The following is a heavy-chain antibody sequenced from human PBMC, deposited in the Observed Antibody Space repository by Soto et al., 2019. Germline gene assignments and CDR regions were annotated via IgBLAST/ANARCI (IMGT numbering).Heavy chain of an antibody. Sequence: QVQLVQSGADVKKPGSSVKVSCKTSGGPFGSSAISWVRKAPAQGLEWMGEIIPVFDKANYAQNFQGRLTITADEPTGTVFMQLSSLRSADTAVYFCARLRRDWGDAFDLWGLGTFVTVSS. J-gene: IGHJ3*01. D-gene: IGHD3-16*01. CDR2: IIPVFDKA. V-gene: IGHV1-69*01. CDR3: ARLRRDWGDAFDL. CDR1: GGPFGSSA.